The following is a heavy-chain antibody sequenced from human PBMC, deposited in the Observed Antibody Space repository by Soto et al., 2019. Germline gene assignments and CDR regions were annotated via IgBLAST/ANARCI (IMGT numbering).Heavy chain of an antibody. CDR3: ARREIQGPIDY. V-gene: IGHV4-28*01. Sequence: PSETLSLTCAVSGYSISSNNWWGWFRQPPGKGLEWIGYIYYSGTTYYNPSLKSRVTMSVDTSKNQFSLKLTSVTAVDTAVYYCARREIQGPIDYWGQGTLVTVSS. D-gene: IGHD1-26*01. J-gene: IGHJ4*02. CDR1: GYSISSNNW. CDR2: IYYSGTT.